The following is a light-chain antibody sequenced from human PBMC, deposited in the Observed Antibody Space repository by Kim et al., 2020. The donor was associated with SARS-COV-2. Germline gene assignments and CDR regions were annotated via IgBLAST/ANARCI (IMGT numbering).Light chain of an antibody. CDR2: KAS. V-gene: IGKV1-5*03. CDR1: QNIGSW. CDR3: QQYNSLWT. Sequence: SATVGDIVNITCRASQNIGSWLAWYQQKPGKAPKLLIYKASTLENGVPSRFSGSGSGTEFTLTISSLQPDDFASYYCQQYNSLWTFGQGTKVDIK. J-gene: IGKJ1*01.